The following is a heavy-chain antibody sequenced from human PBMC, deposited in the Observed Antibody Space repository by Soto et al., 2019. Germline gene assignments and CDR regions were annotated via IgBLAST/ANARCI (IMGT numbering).Heavy chain of an antibody. CDR3: AKGSAYNLRDPLDD. Sequence: EVQLLESGGGLIQPGGSLRLSCAASGFTFSNYAMTWVRQAPGKGLEWVAVISASAGSTYYGNSVKGRFTISRDNFRDTLYLQMNNLRVEDTALYYCAKGSAYNLRDPLDDWGQGTLVTVSS. V-gene: IGHV3-23*01. D-gene: IGHD3-3*01. J-gene: IGHJ4*02. CDR2: ISASAGST. CDR1: GFTFSNYA.